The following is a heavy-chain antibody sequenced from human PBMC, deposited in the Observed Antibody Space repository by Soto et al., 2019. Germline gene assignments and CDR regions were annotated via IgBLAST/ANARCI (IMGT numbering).Heavy chain of an antibody. CDR2: IYNSGST. J-gene: IGHJ3*01. D-gene: IGHD6-19*01. CDR3: ARGGYSSGWYRGAVGV. Sequence: EVQLEESGGDLVQPGGSLRLSCAASGFSVNANYMTWVRQAPGKGLEWVSIIYNSGSTFYADSVKGRFTISRLTSKNTLFLQMNNLRPEDTAVYSCARGGYSSGWYRGAVGVWGQGPMVTVSS. CDR1: GFSVNANY. V-gene: IGHV3-53*04.